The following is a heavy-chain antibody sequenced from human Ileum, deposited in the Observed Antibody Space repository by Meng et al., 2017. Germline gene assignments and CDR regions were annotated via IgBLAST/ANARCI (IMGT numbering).Heavy chain of an antibody. CDR1: GFTYSSYS. V-gene: IGHV3-21*01. D-gene: IGHD3-10*01. CDR2: ISSSGGSI. CDR3: ARSRGGRFADSWFDP. Sequence: GESLKISCAASGFTYSSYSMSWVRQAPGKGLEWVSSISSSGGSINYADSVKGRFTISRDNAKNSLYLQMNSLRAEDTAVYYCARSRGGRFADSWFDPWGQGTLVTVSS. J-gene: IGHJ5*02.